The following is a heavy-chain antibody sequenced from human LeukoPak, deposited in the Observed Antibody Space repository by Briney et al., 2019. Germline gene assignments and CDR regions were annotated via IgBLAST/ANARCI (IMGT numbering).Heavy chain of an antibody. Sequence: GGSLRLSCAASGFTFSSYSMNWVRQAPGKGLEWVSSISSSSSYIYYADSVKGRFTISRDNAKNSLYLQMNSLRAEDTAVYYCARETYYYDSSGYHYSLFDYWGQGTLVTVSS. J-gene: IGHJ4*02. V-gene: IGHV3-21*01. CDR1: GFTFSSYS. CDR2: ISSSSSYI. D-gene: IGHD3-22*01. CDR3: ARETYYYDSSGYHYSLFDY.